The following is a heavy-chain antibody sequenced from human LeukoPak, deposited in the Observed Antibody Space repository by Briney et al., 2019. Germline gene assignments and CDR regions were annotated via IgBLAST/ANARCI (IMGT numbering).Heavy chain of an antibody. CDR3: ARTLAYYYDSSGFEVFDY. Sequence: ASVKVSCKASGYTFTSYDINWVRQATGQRLEWMGWINAGNGSTKYSQKFQGRVTITRDTSASTAYMELSSLRSEDTAVYYCARTLAYYYDSSGFEVFDYWGQGTLVTVSS. J-gene: IGHJ4*02. D-gene: IGHD3-22*01. CDR2: INAGNGST. V-gene: IGHV1-3*01. CDR1: GYTFTSYD.